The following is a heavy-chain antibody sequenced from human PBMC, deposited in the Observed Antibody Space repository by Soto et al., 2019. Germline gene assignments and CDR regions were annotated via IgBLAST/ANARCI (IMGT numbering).Heavy chain of an antibody. CDR2: IDPSDSYT. D-gene: IGHD3-10*01. CDR1: GYSFTIYW. CDR3: ARQPMVPSDYGMDV. V-gene: IGHV5-10-1*01. Sequence: PGESLKISCNGSGYSFTIYWISWVRQMPGKGLEWMGRIDPSDSYTNYSPSFQGHVTISADKSISTAYLQWSSLKASDTAMYYCARQPMVPSDYGMDVWGQGTTVTVSS. J-gene: IGHJ6*02.